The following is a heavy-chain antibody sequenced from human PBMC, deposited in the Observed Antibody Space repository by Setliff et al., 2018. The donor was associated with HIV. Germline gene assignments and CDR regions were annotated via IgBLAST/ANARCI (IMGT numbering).Heavy chain of an antibody. J-gene: IGHJ4*02. Sequence: PSETLSLTCTVSGGSISSSSYYWGWIRQPPGKGLEWIGSIYYSGSTYYNPSLKSRVTISVDTSKNQFSLKLSSVTAEDTAMYYCAKTQTVITVYGPFDSWGQGTPVTVS. D-gene: IGHD4-4*01. CDR1: GGSISSSSYY. V-gene: IGHV4-39*07. CDR3: AKTQTVITVYGPFDS. CDR2: IYYSGST.